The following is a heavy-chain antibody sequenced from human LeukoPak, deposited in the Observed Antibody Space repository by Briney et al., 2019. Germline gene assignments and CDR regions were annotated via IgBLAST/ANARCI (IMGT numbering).Heavy chain of an antibody. CDR2: IYPGDSDT. D-gene: IGHD6-6*01. Sequence: GQSLPCSFKGSGYSFTSNWIGWVRQMPGKGLEWMGIIYPGDSDTRYSPSFQGQVTISADKSISTAYLQWRSLKASDTAMYYCATLGYSSSFIGRFDPWGEGTLDTVSS. J-gene: IGHJ5*02. CDR1: GYSFTSNW. CDR3: ATLGYSSSFIGRFDP. V-gene: IGHV5-51*01.